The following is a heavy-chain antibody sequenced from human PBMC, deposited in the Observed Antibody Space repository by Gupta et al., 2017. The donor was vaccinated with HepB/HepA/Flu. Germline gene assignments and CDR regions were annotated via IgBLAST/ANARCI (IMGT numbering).Heavy chain of an antibody. Sequence: EVHLLESGGGLVQPGGSLRPSCAASGFTFSSYAMSWVRQAPGKGLQWVSVVSGSAGNTYYADSVKGRFTISRDNSKNTLYLEMNSMRAEDSAVYYCAKDQGDSSGWYEAFDIWGQGTMVTVSS. CDR3: AKDQGDSSGWYEAFDI. V-gene: IGHV3-23*01. J-gene: IGHJ3*02. CDR2: VSGSAGNT. D-gene: IGHD6-19*01. CDR1: GFTFSSYA.